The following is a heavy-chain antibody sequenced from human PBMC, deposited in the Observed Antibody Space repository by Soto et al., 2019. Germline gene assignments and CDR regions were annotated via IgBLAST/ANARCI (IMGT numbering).Heavy chain of an antibody. Sequence: QVQLQESGPGLVMPSQTLSLTCTVSGGSIRSGGFYWNWLRRQPGKGLEWIGYISDSGSTYYNPSLRSRLTLSVDTSRNQFSLRLNSVTAADTALYYCARGADNSYTWFDPWGQGTLVTVSS. CDR1: GGSIRSGGFY. V-gene: IGHV4-31*03. CDR3: ARGADNSYTWFDP. CDR2: ISDSGST. J-gene: IGHJ5*02. D-gene: IGHD3-9*01.